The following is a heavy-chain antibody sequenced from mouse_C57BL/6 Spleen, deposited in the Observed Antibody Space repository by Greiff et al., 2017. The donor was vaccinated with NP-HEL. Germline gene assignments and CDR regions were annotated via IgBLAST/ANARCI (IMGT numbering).Heavy chain of an antibody. V-gene: IGHV1-66*01. CDR2: IYPGSGNT. D-gene: IGHD2-4*01. CDR1: GYSFTSYY. CDR3: ARRIYDYDLDY. J-gene: IGHJ4*01. Sequence: VQLQQSGPELVKPGASVKISCKASGYSFTSYYIHWVKQRPGQGLEWIGWIYPGSGNTKYNEKFKGKATLTADTSSSTAYMQLSSLTSEDSAVYYCARRIYDYDLDYWGQGTSVTVSS.